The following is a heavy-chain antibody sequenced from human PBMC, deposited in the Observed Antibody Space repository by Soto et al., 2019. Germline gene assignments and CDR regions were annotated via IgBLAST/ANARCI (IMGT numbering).Heavy chain of an antibody. CDR2: IYHSGST. CDR1: GGSISSSNW. Sequence: QVQLQESGPGLVKPSGTLSLTCAVSGGSISSSNWWSWVRQPPGKGLEWIGEIYHSGSTNYNPSLRSRVTISVDNSKNQFSLKLSSVTAADTAVYYCARAYDLIAAAGVFDPWGQGTLVTVSS. V-gene: IGHV4-4*02. CDR3: ARAYDLIAAAGVFDP. D-gene: IGHD6-13*01. J-gene: IGHJ5*02.